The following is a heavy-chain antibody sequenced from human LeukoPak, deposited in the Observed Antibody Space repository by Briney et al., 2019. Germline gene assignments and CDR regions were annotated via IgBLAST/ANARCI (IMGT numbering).Heavy chain of an antibody. J-gene: IGHJ4*02. CDR2: IYNDGRT. CDR1: GLTVSSYH. D-gene: IGHD3-22*01. CDR3: ARLRRNSDRSDFFYYYDH. V-gene: IGHV3-53*01. Sequence: GGSLRLSCAASGLTVSSYHMSWVRQAPGKGLEWVSVIYNDGRTYYADSVKGRFTISRDNAKNSLFLQMNSLRAEDTAVYYCARLRRNSDRSDFFYYYDHWGQGTLVTVSS.